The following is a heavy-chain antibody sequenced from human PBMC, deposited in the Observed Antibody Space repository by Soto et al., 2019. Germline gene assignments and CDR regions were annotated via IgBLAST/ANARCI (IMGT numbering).Heavy chain of an antibody. J-gene: IGHJ6*02. CDR3: AKRYYYDASGPYGMDV. V-gene: IGHV3-23*01. CDR1: GLSFSSDG. D-gene: IGHD3-22*01. Sequence: VGSLRLSCAASGLSFSSDGMSWVRQAPGKGLEWVSSISAGGGSTYYADSVRGRFTISRDNSKNTLYLQMNRLRGEDTAVYYCAKRYYYDASGPYGMDVWGQGTTVTVSS. CDR2: ISAGGGST.